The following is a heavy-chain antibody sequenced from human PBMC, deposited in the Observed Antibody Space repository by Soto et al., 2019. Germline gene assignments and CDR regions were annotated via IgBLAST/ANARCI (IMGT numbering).Heavy chain of an antibody. Sequence: GGSLRLSCAASGLSLSDHSMNWVRQAPGKGPEWISHIWPSNTGIWYTDSVKGRFTISRDSAKNSLYLQMNSLRAEDTALYFCVRDNAYAFDMWGQGTMVTVSS. CDR3: VRDNAYAFDM. J-gene: IGHJ3*02. CDR2: IWPSNTGI. CDR1: GLSLSDHS. V-gene: IGHV3-48*01.